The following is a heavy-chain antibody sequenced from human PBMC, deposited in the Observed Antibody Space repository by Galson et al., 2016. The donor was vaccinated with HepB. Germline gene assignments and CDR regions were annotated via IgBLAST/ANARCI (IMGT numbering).Heavy chain of an antibody. CDR3: AAGYNWDF. J-gene: IGHJ1*01. Sequence: SETLSLTCTVSGGSISGYYCAWIRQPPGKGLEWIGYIYYSGSTNYNPSLESRVTISADTSKNQFSLNLSSVTAADTAVYYCAAGYNWDFWGPGTLVSVS. D-gene: IGHD1-7*01. V-gene: IGHV4-59*13. CDR2: IYYSGST. CDR1: GGSISGYY.